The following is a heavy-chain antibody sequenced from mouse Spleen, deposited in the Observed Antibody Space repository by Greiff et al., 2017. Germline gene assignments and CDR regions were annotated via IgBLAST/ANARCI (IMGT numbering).Heavy chain of an antibody. D-gene: IGHD1-1*01. CDR1: GFTFSSYG. J-gene: IGHJ2*01. V-gene: IGHV5-6*01. CDR3: ARQGITRYYFDY. Sequence: EVQVVESGGDLVKPGGSLKLSCAASGFTFSSYGMSWVRQTPDKRLEWVATISSGGSYTYYPDSVKGRFTISRDNAKNTLYLQMSSLKSEDTAMYYCARQGITRYYFDYWGQGTTLTVSS. CDR2: ISSGGSYT.